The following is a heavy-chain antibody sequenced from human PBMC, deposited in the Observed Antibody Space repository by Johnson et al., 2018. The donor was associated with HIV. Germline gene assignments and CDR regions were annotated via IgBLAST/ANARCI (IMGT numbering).Heavy chain of an antibody. J-gene: IGHJ3*02. CDR1: GFTFDDHG. Sequence: EQLVESGGGLVQPGGSLRLSCAASGFTFDDHGMSWVRQAPGKGLEWVSGINWNGGSTGYADSVKGRFTISRDNAKNSLTLQMNSLRAADTALFFCARAYPRGVTRFSAFDIWGQGTMVTVSS. CDR3: ARAYPRGVTRFSAFDI. V-gene: IGHV3-20*04. D-gene: IGHD3-10*01. CDR2: INWNGGST.